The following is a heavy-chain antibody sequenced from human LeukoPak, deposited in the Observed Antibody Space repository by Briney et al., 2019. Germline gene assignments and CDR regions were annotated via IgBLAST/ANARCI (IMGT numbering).Heavy chain of an antibody. Sequence: GGSLRLSCAASGLTFSSYTMNWVRQAPGKGLEWVSTISYSGGSTYYVDSVKGRFTISRDNSENTLYLQLNSLRAEDTAVYYCAKAASGSYLYYFDYWGQGTLVTVSS. CDR2: ISYSGGST. V-gene: IGHV3-23*01. CDR1: GLTFSSYT. D-gene: IGHD1-26*01. CDR3: AKAASGSYLYYFDY. J-gene: IGHJ4*02.